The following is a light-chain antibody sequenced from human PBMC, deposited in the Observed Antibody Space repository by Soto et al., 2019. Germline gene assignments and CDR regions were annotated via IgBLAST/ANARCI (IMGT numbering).Light chain of an antibody. V-gene: IGLV1-36*01. CDR3: AAWDDSLNGVV. J-gene: IGLJ2*01. CDR1: SSNIENNA. CDR2: YDD. Sequence: QSVLTQPPSVSEAPRQRVTISCSGGSSNIENNAVNWYQQLPGKAPKLLIYYDDLKPSGVSDRFSGSKSGTSASLAISGLQSEDEADYYCAAWDDSLNGVVFGGGTKLTVL.